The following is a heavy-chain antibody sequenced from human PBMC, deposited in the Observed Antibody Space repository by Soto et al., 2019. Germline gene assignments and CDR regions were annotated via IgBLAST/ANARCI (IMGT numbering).Heavy chain of an antibody. CDR1: GYTFTTYG. CDR2: ISTYNGNT. J-gene: IGHJ4*02. V-gene: IGHV1-18*01. CDR3: ARGPTDYYDKSGNYFLDY. Sequence: QVQLVQSGAEVKKPGASVKVSCKASGYTFTTYGMSWVRQAPGQGLDWMGWISTYNGNTKYAERLQGRVTMTTDTTTSPGYMELRRLRSDDTAVYYCARGPTDYYDKSGNYFLDYWGQGTLVTVSS. D-gene: IGHD3-22*01.